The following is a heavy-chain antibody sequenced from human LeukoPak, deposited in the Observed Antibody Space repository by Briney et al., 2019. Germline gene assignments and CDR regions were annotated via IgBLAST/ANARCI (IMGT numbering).Heavy chain of an antibody. V-gene: IGHV4-34*01. CDR2: INHSGST. J-gene: IGHJ5*02. Sequence: SETLSLTCAVYGGSFSGYYWSWIRQPPGKGLEWIGEINHSGSTNYNPSLKSRVTISVDTSKNQFSLKLSSVTAADTAVYYCARGGAYYDFWSGYYKDWFDPWGQGTLVTVSS. D-gene: IGHD3-3*01. CDR1: GGSFSGYY. CDR3: ARGGAYYDFWSGYYKDWFDP.